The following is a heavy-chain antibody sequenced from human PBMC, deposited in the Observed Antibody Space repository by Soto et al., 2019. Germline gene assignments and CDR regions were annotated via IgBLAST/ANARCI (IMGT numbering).Heavy chain of an antibody. CDR3: EREGKRGY. CDR2: IRGYNGNT. Sequence: QVQLVQSGAEVKKPGASVKVSCKASGYTFTNYGFSWVRQAPGQGLEWMGWIRGYNGNTTYAERLPGRVTMTTDTSQSTAYMELKSLRYDDTAVYYYEREGKRGYWGQGTPVTVSS. V-gene: IGHV1-18*01. J-gene: IGHJ4*02. CDR1: GYTFTNYG.